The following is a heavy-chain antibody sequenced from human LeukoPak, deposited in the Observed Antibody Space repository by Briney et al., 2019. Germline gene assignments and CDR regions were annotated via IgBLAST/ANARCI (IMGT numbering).Heavy chain of an antibody. CDR2: IKADGVFT. CDR3: ATTPPGIAVAGTDY. D-gene: IGHD6-19*01. V-gene: IGHV3-30*02. Sequence: GGSLRLSCEGSGFAFNVFGMHWIRQAPGKGLEWVAFIKADGVFTNYAEAVKGRFTISRDNSKNTLYLQMNSLRAEDTAVYYCATTPPGIAVAGTDYWGQGTLVTVSS. CDR1: GFAFNVFG. J-gene: IGHJ4*02.